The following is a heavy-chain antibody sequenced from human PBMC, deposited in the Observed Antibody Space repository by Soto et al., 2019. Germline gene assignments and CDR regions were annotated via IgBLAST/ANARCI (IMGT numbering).Heavy chain of an antibody. CDR1: GYTFTSYY. CDR3: ARDRGEIYYYYYGMDV. Sequence: ASVKVSCKASGYTFTSYYMHWVRQAPGQGLEWMGIINPSGGSTSYAQEFQGRVTMTGDTSTSTVYMELSSLRSEDTAVYYCARDRGEIYYYYYGMDVWGQGTTVTVSS. D-gene: IGHD3-10*01. V-gene: IGHV1-46*01. CDR2: INPSGGST. J-gene: IGHJ6*02.